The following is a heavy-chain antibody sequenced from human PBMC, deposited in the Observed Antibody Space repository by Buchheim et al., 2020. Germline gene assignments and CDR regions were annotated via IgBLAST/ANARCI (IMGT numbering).Heavy chain of an antibody. D-gene: IGHD6-19*01. CDR2: IKQDGSEK. Sequence: VQLVESGGGLVQPGGSLRLSCAASGFTFSSYWMSWVRQAPGKGLEWVANIKQDGSEKYYVDSVKGRFAISRDNAKNSLYLQMNSLRAEDTAVYYCASSGYSSGWYDTGMDVWGQGTT. CDR1: GFTFSSYW. CDR3: ASSGYSSGWYDTGMDV. V-gene: IGHV3-7*01. J-gene: IGHJ6*02.